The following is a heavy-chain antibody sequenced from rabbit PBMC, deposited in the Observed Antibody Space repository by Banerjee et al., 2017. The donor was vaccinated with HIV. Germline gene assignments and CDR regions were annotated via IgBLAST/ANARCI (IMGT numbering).Heavy chain of an antibody. D-gene: IGHD2-1*01. CDR2: IYTSSGST. CDR1: GFSFSSGYD. Sequence: QSLEESGGDLVKPGASLTLTCTASGFSFSSGYDMCWVRQAPGKGLEWIACIYTSSGSTDYASWAKGRFTISKTSSTTVPLQMTSLTAADTATYFCARAGDDDYGDAGYGSLALWGPGTLVTVS. V-gene: IGHV1S40*01. CDR3: ARAGDDDYGDAGYGSLAL. J-gene: IGHJ4*01.